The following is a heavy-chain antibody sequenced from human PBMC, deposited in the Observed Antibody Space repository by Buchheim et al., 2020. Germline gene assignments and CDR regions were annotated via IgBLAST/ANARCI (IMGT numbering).Heavy chain of an antibody. CDR3: ARMAAGRFVWLGGYYFDY. CDR1: GGSISSGDYY. J-gene: IGHJ4*02. V-gene: IGHV4-30-4*01. Sequence: QVQLQESGPGLVKPSQTLSLTCTVSGGSISSGDYYWSWIRQPPGKGLEWIGYIYYSGSTYYNPSLKSRVTISVDTSKKQFSLKLSSVTAADTAVYYCARMAAGRFVWLGGYYFDYWGQGTL. D-gene: IGHD6-19*01. CDR2: IYYSGST.